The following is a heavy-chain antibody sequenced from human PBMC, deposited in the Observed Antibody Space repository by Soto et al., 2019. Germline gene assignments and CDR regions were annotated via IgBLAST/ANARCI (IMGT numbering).Heavy chain of an antibody. V-gene: IGHV4-59*12. CDR2: IYYSGST. D-gene: IGHD7-27*01. J-gene: IGHJ4*02. CDR1: GGSISSYY. Sequence: SETLSLTCTVSGGSISSYYWSWIRQPPGKGLEWIGYIYYSGSTNYNPSLKSRITISVDRSKNQFSLKLSSVTAADTAVYYCARGPSGDKVDYWGQGSLVTVSS. CDR3: ARGPSGDKVDY.